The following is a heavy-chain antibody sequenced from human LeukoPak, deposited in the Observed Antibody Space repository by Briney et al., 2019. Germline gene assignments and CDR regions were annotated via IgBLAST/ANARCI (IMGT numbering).Heavy chain of an antibody. CDR3: ASHDRRGYWVDY. Sequence: PGGSLRLSCAASGFAFSSYEMNWVRQAPGKGLEWVSYISPSGGTTYYADSVKGRFTISRDDAKNSLYLQMTSLRVEDTAVYYCASHDRRGYWVDYWGQGTLVTVSS. J-gene: IGHJ4*02. CDR2: ISPSGGTT. D-gene: IGHD3-22*01. V-gene: IGHV3-48*03. CDR1: GFAFSSYE.